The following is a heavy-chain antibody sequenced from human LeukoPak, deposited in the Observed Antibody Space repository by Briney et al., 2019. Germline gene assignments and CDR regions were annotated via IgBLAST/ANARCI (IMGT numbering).Heavy chain of an antibody. D-gene: IGHD3-16*02. CDR1: GFTFSSYA. CDR2: ISYDGSNK. CDR3: ARDYLVDY. V-gene: IGHV3-30*04. Sequence: GGSLRLSCAAPGFTFSSYAMHWVRQAPGKGLEWVAVISYDGSNKYYADSVKGRFTISRDNSKNTLYLQMNSLRAEDTAVYYCARDYLVDYWGQGTLVTVSS. J-gene: IGHJ4*02.